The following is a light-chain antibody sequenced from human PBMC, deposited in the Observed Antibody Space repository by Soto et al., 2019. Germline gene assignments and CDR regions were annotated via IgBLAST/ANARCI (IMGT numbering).Light chain of an antibody. V-gene: IGKV3-20*01. J-gene: IGKJ1*01. CDR1: QSVANNH. CDR2: GAS. CDR3: QQYGRAVWT. Sequence: DIVVTQSPGTLSLSPGERATLSCRTTQSVANNHVAWYQQRPGQAPRLVIYGASSRAAGIPDRFSGSGFGTDFTLTISRLEPEDSAVYYCQQYGRAVWTFGQGTKVDIK.